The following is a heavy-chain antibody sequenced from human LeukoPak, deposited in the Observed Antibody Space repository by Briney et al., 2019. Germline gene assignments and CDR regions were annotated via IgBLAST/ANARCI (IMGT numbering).Heavy chain of an antibody. D-gene: IGHD1-7*01. V-gene: IGHV3-30-3*01. CDR1: GFTFSSYA. J-gene: IGHJ4*02. CDR2: ISYDGSNK. CDR3: ARGTGTTDY. Sequence: GGSLRLSCAASGFTFSSYAMHWVRQAPGKGLEWVAVISYDGSNKYYADSVKGRFTVSRDNSKNTLYLQMNSLRDEDTAVYYCARGTGTTDYWGQGTLVTVSS.